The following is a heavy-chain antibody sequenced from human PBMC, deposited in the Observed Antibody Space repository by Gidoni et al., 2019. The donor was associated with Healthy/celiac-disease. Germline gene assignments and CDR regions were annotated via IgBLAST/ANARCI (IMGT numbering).Heavy chain of an antibody. Sequence: EVPLLESGGGLVQPGGSLRLSCAASGFTFSRYAMSWVRQAPGKGLEWVSAISGSGGSTYYADSVKGRFTISRDNSKNTLYLQMNSMRAEDTAVYYCAKDQWELRLYYYGMDVWGQGTTVTVSS. CDR3: AKDQWELRLYYYGMDV. CDR2: ISGSGGST. CDR1: GFTFSRYA. D-gene: IGHD1-26*01. J-gene: IGHJ6*02. V-gene: IGHV3-23*01.